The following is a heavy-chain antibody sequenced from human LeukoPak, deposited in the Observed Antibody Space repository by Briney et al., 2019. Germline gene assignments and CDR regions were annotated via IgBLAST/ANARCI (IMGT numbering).Heavy chain of an antibody. Sequence: TLGTLSLTCAVSGGSISSSNWWSWVRQPPGKGLEWIGEIYHSGSTNYNPSLKSRVTISVDKSKNQFSLKLSSVTAADTAVYYCARDRQGTLIRFGELVYWGQGTLVTVSS. J-gene: IGHJ4*02. CDR2: IYHSGST. V-gene: IGHV4-4*02. CDR3: ARDRQGTLIRFGELVY. D-gene: IGHD3-10*01. CDR1: GGSISSSNW.